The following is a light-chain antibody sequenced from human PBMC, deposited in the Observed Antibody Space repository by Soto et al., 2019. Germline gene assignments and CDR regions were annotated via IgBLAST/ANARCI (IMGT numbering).Light chain of an antibody. J-gene: IGLJ2*01. CDR3: ATWDGSLPGEV. CDR2: DNN. Sequence: QSVLTQSPSVSAAPGQQVTISCSGSSSNIGNNYVSWYQQLPGTAPKLLIYDNNKRPSGIPDRFSGSKSGTSGTLDITGLQTGDEADYYCATWDGSLPGEVFGGGTQ. V-gene: IGLV1-51*01. CDR1: SSNIGNNY.